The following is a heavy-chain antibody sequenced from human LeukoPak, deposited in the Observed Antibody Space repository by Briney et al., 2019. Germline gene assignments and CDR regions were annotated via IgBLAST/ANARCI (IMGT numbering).Heavy chain of an antibody. V-gene: IGHV1-18*01. CDR1: GYTFTSYG. CDR3: ARGLYYGDYGSDAAGRANH. Sequence: GASVKVSCKASGYTFTSYGISWVRQAPGQGLEWMGWISAYNGNTNYAQKLQGRVTMTTDTSTSTAYMELSSLRSEDTAVYYCARGLYYGDYGSDAAGRANHWGQGTLVTVSS. J-gene: IGHJ5*02. D-gene: IGHD4-17*01. CDR2: ISAYNGNT.